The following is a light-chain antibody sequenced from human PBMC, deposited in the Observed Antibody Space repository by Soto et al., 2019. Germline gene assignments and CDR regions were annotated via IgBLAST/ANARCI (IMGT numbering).Light chain of an antibody. CDR2: GAS. V-gene: IGKV3-20*01. CDR1: QSVRSSY. J-gene: IGKJ1*01. Sequence: EIVLTQSPGTLSLSPGERATLNCRASQSVRSSYLAWYQQQPGQAPRLLIHGASRRATGIPDRFSGSGSGTDFTLTINRLKPEDFAVYFCQQYGDMWTYGQGTKVEIK. CDR3: QQYGDMWT.